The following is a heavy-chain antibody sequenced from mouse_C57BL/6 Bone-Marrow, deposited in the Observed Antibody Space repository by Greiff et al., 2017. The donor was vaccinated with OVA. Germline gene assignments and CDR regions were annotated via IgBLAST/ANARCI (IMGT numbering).Heavy chain of an antibody. CDR1: GFTFSDYY. D-gene: IGHD3-1*01. Sequence: EVQLVESGGGLVQPGGSLKLSCAASGFTFSDYYMYWVRQTPEKRLEWVAYISNGGGSTYYPDTVKGRFTISRDNAKNTLYLQMSRLKSEDTAMYYCARWVGKRAMDYWGQGTSVTVSS. J-gene: IGHJ4*01. CDR3: ARWVGKRAMDY. CDR2: ISNGGGST. V-gene: IGHV5-12*01.